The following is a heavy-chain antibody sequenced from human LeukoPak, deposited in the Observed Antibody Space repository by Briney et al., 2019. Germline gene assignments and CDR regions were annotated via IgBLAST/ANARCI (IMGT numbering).Heavy chain of an antibody. Sequence: SETLSLTCAVSGGSFSGYYWTWIRQPPGKGLEWIGEINHSGSANYNPSLKSRVTISLDTSKNQFSLKLSSVTAADTAVYYCARGQGTATTHWGQGTLVTVSS. V-gene: IGHV4-34*01. J-gene: IGHJ4*02. CDR1: GGSFSGYY. CDR3: ARGQGTATTH. D-gene: IGHD4-17*01. CDR2: INHSGSA.